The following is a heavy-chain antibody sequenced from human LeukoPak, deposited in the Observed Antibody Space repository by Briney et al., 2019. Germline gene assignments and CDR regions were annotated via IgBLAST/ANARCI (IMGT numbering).Heavy chain of an antibody. V-gene: IGHV3-48*02. J-gene: IGHJ1*01. CDR3: ARDYGSHGLYFHH. D-gene: IGHD4-17*01. CDR1: GFASRNYN. CDR2: ISSSSSTI. Sequence: RGSPSPSRAASGFASRNYNMNWGCQVPGKGLEWVSYISSSSSTIYYPDSVKGRFTISRDNAKSSLYLQMNSLRDEDTAVYYFARDYGSHGLYFHHWGEGPGHR.